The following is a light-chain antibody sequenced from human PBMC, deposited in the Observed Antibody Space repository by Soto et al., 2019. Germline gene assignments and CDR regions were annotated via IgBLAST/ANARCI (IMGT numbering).Light chain of an antibody. CDR1: SSDVGGYNS. V-gene: IGLV2-14*03. CDR3: SSFTSSMTNV. J-gene: IGLJ1*01. CDR2: DFG. Sequence: QSALTQPASVSGSPGESITISCTGTSSDVGGYNSVSWYQHHPGKAPKLILYDFGDRPSGVSYRFSGSKSGNTASLTISGLQAAHEADYFCSSFTSSMTNVFGSGTKVTVL.